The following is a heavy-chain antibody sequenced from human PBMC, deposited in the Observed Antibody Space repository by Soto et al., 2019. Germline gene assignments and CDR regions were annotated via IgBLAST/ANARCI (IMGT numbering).Heavy chain of an antibody. D-gene: IGHD6-19*01. CDR2: INHSGST. V-gene: IGHV4-34*01. CDR1: GGSFSGYY. J-gene: IGHJ5*02. Sequence: QVQLQQWGAGLLKPSETLSLTCAVYGGSFSGYYWSWIRQPPGKGLEWIGEINHSGSTNYNPSPKSRVTISVDTSKNQFSLKLSSVTAADTAVYYCARGCLYESSGWYDWFDPWGQGTLVTVSS. CDR3: ARGCLYESSGWYDWFDP.